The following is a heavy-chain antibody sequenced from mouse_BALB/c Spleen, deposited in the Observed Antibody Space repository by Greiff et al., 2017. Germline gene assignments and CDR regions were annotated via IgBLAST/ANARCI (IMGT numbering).Heavy chain of an antibody. CDR1: GYTFNSYW. J-gene: IGHJ2*01. V-gene: IGHV1-9*01. Sequence: QVQLQQSGAELMKPGASVKISCKATGYTFNSYWIEWVKQRPGHGLEWIGEILPGSGSTNYNEKFKGKATFTADTSSKPAYRQLSSLTSEDSAVYYCARWDGYDGFDYWGQGTTLTVSS. CDR2: ILPGSGST. D-gene: IGHD2-2*01. CDR3: ARWDGYDGFDY.